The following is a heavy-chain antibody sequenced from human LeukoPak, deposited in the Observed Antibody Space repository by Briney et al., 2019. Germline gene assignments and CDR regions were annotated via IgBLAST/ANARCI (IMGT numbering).Heavy chain of an antibody. CDR1: KFTCRSDW. Sequence: GWSLRLSCVASKFTCRSDWMSWVREAPGTGLEWWANIKRDGSVEYYVDSGKGRFTISRDNAKNSLYLQMNSLRAEDTAVYYCARDPYSNFFGAFDIWGQGTMVTVSS. J-gene: IGHJ3*02. V-gene: IGHV3-7*04. D-gene: IGHD6-13*01. CDR3: ARDPYSNFFGAFDI. CDR2: IKRDGSVE.